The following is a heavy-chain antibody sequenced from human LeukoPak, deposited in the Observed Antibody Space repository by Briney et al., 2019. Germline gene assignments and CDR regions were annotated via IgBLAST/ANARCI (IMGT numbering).Heavy chain of an antibody. CDR3: ARDGGYSYGFDY. J-gene: IGHJ4*02. CDR2: VHTSGNP. Sequence: PSQTLSLTCSVYGASISSGSDYWSWIRQPAGRALEWIGRVHTSGNPNYNPSLENRVSISVDRSKNQFSLKLSSVTAADTAVYYCARDGGYSYGFDYWGQGTLVTVSS. CDR1: GASISSGSDY. V-gene: IGHV4-61*02. D-gene: IGHD5-18*01.